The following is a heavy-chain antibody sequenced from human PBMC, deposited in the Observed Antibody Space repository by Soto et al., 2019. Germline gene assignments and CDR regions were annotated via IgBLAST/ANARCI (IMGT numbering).Heavy chain of an antibody. CDR1: GFTVSSNY. J-gene: IGHJ5*02. CDR2: IYSGGST. Sequence: AGGSLRLSCAASGFTVSSNYMSWVRQAPGKGLEWVSVIYSGGSTYYADSVKGRFTISRDNSKNTLYLQMNSLRAEDTAVYYCAREDTIFSWFDPWGQGTLVTVSS. V-gene: IGHV3-53*01. CDR3: AREDTIFSWFDP. D-gene: IGHD3-3*01.